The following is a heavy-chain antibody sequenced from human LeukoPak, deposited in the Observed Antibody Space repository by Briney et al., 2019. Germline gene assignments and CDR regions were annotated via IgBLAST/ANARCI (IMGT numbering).Heavy chain of an antibody. CDR3: ARDSRSSGLIVDY. CDR1: GFTFSSHW. Sequence: PGGSLRLSCAASGFTFSSHWMHWVRQAPGKGLVWVSRVNSDGSSTSYAASVEGRFTISRDNAKNTLYLQMNSLGDEDTAVYYCARDSRSSGLIVDYWGQGALVTVSS. CDR2: VNSDGSST. D-gene: IGHD6-19*01. J-gene: IGHJ4*02. V-gene: IGHV3-74*01.